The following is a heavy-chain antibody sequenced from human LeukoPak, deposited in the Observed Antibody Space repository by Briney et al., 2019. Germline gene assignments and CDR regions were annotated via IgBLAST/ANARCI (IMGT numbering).Heavy chain of an antibody. V-gene: IGHV3-15*01. CDR2: IKSKTDDGTT. J-gene: IGHJ4*02. CDR3: TTAHYY. Sequence: PGGSLRLSCAASGFTFSNAWMSWVRQAPGKGLEWVGRIKSKTDDGTTDYAAPVKGRFTISRDDSKNTLYLQMNSLKTEDTAVYYCTTAHYYWGQGTLVTVSS. CDR1: GFTFSNAW.